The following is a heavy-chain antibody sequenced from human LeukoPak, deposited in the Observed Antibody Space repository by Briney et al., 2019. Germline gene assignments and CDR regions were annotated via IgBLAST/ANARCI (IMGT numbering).Heavy chain of an antibody. CDR1: GFTFSDYG. V-gene: IGHV3-30*03. Sequence: GGSLRLSCAASGFTFSDYGMHWVRQAPGKGLEWVALISYDGSNKYYADSAKGRFTISRDNSKSTLYLQMNSLRAEDTAVYCCARGHYDILTGYSYYFDYWGQGTLVTVSS. CDR3: ARGHYDILTGYSYYFDY. D-gene: IGHD3-9*01. CDR2: ISYDGSNK. J-gene: IGHJ4*02.